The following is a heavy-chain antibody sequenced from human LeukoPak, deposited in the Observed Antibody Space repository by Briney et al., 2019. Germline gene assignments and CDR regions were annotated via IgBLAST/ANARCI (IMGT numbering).Heavy chain of an antibody. Sequence: SVKVSCKASGGTFSSYAISWVRQAPGQGLEWMGGIIPIFGTANYAQKFQGRVTITADKSTSTAYMELSSLRSEDTAVYYCARDDSVRDEAWWFNPWGQGTLVTVSS. CDR3: ARDDSVRDEAWWFNP. V-gene: IGHV1-69*06. D-gene: IGHD5-24*01. CDR1: GGTFSSYA. J-gene: IGHJ5*02. CDR2: IIPIFGTA.